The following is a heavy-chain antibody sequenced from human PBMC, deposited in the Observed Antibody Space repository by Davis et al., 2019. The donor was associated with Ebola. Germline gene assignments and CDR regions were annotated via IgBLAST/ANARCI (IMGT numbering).Heavy chain of an antibody. Sequence: GGSLRLSCAASGFTFSSYWMSWVRQAPGKGLEWVANIKQDGSEKYYVDSVKGRFTISRDNVKNSLYLQMNSLRAEDTAVYYCARDLGMGRRVDAFDIWGQGTMVTVSS. D-gene: IGHD7-27*01. V-gene: IGHV3-7*01. J-gene: IGHJ3*02. CDR3: ARDLGMGRRVDAFDI. CDR1: GFTFSSYW. CDR2: IKQDGSEK.